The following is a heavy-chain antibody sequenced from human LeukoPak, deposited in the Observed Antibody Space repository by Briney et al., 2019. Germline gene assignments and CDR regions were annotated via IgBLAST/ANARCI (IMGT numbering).Heavy chain of an antibody. Sequence: SETLSLTCTVSGGSISSSSYYWGWIRQPPGKGLEWIGSIYYSGSTYYNPSLKSRVTISVDTSKNQFSLKLSSVTAADTAVYYCARDLGSSWYWFDPWGQGTLVTVSS. CDR3: ARDLGSSWYWFDP. V-gene: IGHV4-39*02. CDR2: IYYSGST. CDR1: GGSISSSSYY. J-gene: IGHJ5*02. D-gene: IGHD6-13*01.